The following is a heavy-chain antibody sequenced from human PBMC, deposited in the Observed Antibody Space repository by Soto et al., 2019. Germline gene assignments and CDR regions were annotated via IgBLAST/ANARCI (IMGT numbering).Heavy chain of an antibody. CDR1: GFTFSGSA. CDR3: TREIPIEVYDILTGYFINWFDP. J-gene: IGHJ5*02. CDR2: IRSKANSYAT. Sequence: GGSLRLSCAASGFTFSGSAMHWVRQASGKGLEWVGRIRSKANSYATAYAASVKGRFTISRDDSKNTAYLQMNSLKTEDTAVYYCTREIPIEVYDILTGYFINWFDPWGQGT. D-gene: IGHD3-9*01. V-gene: IGHV3-73*01.